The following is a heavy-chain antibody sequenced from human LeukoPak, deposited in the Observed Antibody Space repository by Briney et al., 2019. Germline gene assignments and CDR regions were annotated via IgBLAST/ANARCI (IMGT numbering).Heavy chain of an antibody. Sequence: GGSLRLSCAASGFTFRGYSMNWVRQAPGKGLEWVSSISSSSSYIYYADSVKGRFTISRDNAKNSLYLQMNSLRAEDTAVYYCARDLRGDYVDYYYGMDVWGQGTTVTVSS. CDR1: GFTFRGYS. D-gene: IGHD4-17*01. CDR2: ISSSSSYI. CDR3: ARDLRGDYVDYYYGMDV. J-gene: IGHJ6*02. V-gene: IGHV3-21*01.